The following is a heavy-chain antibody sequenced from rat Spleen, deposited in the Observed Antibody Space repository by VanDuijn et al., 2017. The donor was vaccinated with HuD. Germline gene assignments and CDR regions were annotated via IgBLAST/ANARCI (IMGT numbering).Heavy chain of an antibody. CDR2: MKYNGDT. V-gene: IGHV2-47*01. CDR1: GLSLTSNS. J-gene: IGHJ4*01. CDR3: ARSYYGVMDA. Sequence: QVQLTESGPGLVQPSQTLSLTCTVSGLSLTSNSVSWIRQPPGKGLEWMGRMKYNGDTYYNSVLKSRLSISRDTTKSQVFLKMNSLQTEDTAMYFCARSYYGVMDAWGQGASVTVSS. D-gene: IGHD1-6*01.